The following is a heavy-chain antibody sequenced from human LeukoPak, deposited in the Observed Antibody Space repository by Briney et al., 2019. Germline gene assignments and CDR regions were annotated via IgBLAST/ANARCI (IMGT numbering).Heavy chain of an antibody. J-gene: IGHJ6*02. D-gene: IGHD5-18*01. V-gene: IGHV3-33*08. Sequence: AGGSLRLSCAASGFTVSSNYMSWVRQAPGKGLEWVAVIWYDGSNKYYADSVKGRFTISRDNSKNTLYLQMNSLRAEDTAVYYCARDLDTAMADYYYYGMDVWGQGTTVTVSS. CDR1: GFTVSSNY. CDR3: ARDLDTAMADYYYYGMDV. CDR2: IWYDGSNK.